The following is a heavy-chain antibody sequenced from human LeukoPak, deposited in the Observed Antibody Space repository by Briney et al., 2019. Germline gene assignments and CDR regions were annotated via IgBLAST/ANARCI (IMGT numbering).Heavy chain of an antibody. V-gene: IGHV3-23*01. D-gene: IGHD6-19*01. J-gene: IGHJ4*02. Sequence: TGGSLRLSCAASGFTLRSYEMNWVRQAPGKGLEYVSTISASGGSTYYADSVKGRFTISRDNSKNTLFVQMNSLRAEDTAIYYCAKGYSSGWYCFDYWGQGTLVTVSS. CDR3: AKGYSSGWYCFDY. CDR1: GFTLRSYE. CDR2: ISASGGST.